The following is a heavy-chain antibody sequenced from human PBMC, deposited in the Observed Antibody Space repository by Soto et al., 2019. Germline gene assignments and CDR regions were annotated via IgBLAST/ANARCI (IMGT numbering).Heavy chain of an antibody. J-gene: IGHJ6*03. CDR1: GGSISSYY. D-gene: IGHD6-6*01. V-gene: IGHV4-59*01. Sequence: PSETLSLTCTVSGGSISSYYWSWIRQPPGKGLEWIGYIYYSGSTNYNPSLKSRVTISVDTSKNQFSLKLSSVTAADTAVYYCARQPEYSSYNYYYYYYMDVWGKGTTVT. CDR2: IYYSGST. CDR3: ARQPEYSSYNYYYYYYMDV.